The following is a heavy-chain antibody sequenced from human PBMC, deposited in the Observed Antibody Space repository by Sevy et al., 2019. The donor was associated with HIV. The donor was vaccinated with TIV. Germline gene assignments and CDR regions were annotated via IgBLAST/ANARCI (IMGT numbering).Heavy chain of an antibody. CDR2: ISYDGNNK. V-gene: IGHV3-30*03. Sequence: GGSLRLSCAASGFTFSSYAMHWVRQAPGKGLEWVAVISYDGNNKYADSVKGRFTISRDNSKNTLYLQMMSMRAEDTAVYYCASDGSSGGLFLKDYYYFGMDVWGQGTTVTVSS. CDR1: GFTFSSYA. CDR3: ASDGSSGGLFLKDYYYFGMDV. D-gene: IGHD3-16*01. J-gene: IGHJ6*02.